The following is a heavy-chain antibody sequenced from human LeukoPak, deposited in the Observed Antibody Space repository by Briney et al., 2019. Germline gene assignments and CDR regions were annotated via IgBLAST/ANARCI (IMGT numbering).Heavy chain of an antibody. Sequence: PGGSVRLSREVSESLFSTSAMSWVRQTPGKGLEWVSSITGGAGYTYYADFVAGRFTISRDNSKKMVYLQMRSLRVEDTAVYYCVRRDGDPDYWGQGILVSVSS. CDR3: VRRDGDPDY. CDR2: ITGGAGYT. D-gene: IGHD4-17*01. V-gene: IGHV3-23*01. J-gene: IGHJ4*02. CDR1: ESLFSTSA.